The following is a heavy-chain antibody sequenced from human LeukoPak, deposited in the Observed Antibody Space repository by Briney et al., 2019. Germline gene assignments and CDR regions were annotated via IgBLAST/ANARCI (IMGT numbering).Heavy chain of an antibody. CDR3: ARDLVLYYYDSSGSFDY. CDR2: INPSGGST. J-gene: IGHJ4*02. Sequence: ASVKVSCKASGYTFTSYYMHWVRQAPGQGLEWMGIINPSGGSTSYAQKFQGRVTMTRDTSTSTVYMELSSLRSEDTAVYYCARDLVLYYYDSSGSFDYWGQGTLVTVSS. CDR1: GYTFTSYY. D-gene: IGHD3-22*01. V-gene: IGHV1-46*01.